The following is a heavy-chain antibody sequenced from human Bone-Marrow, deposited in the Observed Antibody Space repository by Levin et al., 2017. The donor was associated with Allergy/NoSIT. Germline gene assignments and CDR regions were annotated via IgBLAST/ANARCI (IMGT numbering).Heavy chain of an antibody. CDR1: GFNFTNAW. J-gene: IGHJ4*02. Sequence: PGGSLRLSCAASGFNFTNAWMSWIRQAPGKGLEWVGRIKGKIDGGTTDYAGPLKGRFTISKDDSKNILYLQMDSLKTEDTAVYFCSTELMVALAFDYWGQGALVTVSS. D-gene: IGHD2-8*01. V-gene: IGHV3-15*01. CDR3: STELMVALAFDY. CDR2: IKGKIDGGTT.